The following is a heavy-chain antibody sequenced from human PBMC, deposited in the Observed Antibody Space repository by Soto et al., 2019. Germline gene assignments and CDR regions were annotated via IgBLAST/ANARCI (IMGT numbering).Heavy chain of an antibody. CDR2: IYPGDSDT. V-gene: IGHV5-51*01. D-gene: IGHD1-1*01. J-gene: IGHJ4*02. CDR1: GYSFTGHL. CDR3: ARRPRTPGTRDFDY. Sequence: PGESLKISCRGSGYSFTGHLIGWVRQMPGKGLEWRGIIYPGDSDTRYSPSFQGQVTISADKSIRTAYLQWSSLNPSDTAMSYSARRPRTPGTRDFDYWGQGTLVTVSS.